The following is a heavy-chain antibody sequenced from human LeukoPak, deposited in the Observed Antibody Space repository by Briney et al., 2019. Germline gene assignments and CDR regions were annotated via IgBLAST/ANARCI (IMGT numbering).Heavy chain of an antibody. CDR1: GFTFIGHW. D-gene: IGHD7-27*01. V-gene: IGHV3-7*01. CDR3: AKDRLGTGSHDY. CDR2: IKQDGNVK. Sequence: PGGSLRLSCAASGFTFIGHWMTWVRQAPGEGLEWVGNIKQDGNVKHYVDSVRGRFTISRDNAKDSLFLSMNSLRVDDTAVYYCAKDRLGTGSHDYWGQGALVTVSS. J-gene: IGHJ4*02.